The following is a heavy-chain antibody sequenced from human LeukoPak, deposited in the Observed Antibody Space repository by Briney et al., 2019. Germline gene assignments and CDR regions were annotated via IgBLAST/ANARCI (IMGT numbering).Heavy chain of an antibody. J-gene: IGHJ6*02. Sequence: RGSLRLSCAASGFSLGDYWMNWVPQAPGKGLQGVANIKQDGNEKYLVDSVRGRFTISVDNAKNSLFLQMNSLRAEDTAVYYCARLMFRGLRLAGYSGMDVWGHGTTVTVSS. D-gene: IGHD3-16*01. V-gene: IGHV3-7*01. CDR2: IKQDGNEK. CDR1: GFSLGDYW. CDR3: ARLMFRGLRLAGYSGMDV.